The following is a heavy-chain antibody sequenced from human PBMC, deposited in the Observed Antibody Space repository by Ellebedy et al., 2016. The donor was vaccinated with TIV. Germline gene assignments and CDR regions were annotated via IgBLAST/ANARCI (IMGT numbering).Heavy chain of an antibody. CDR2: INSDGSST. CDR1: GFTFDDYA. CDR3: AKGAFFGSTRPTTTDV. D-gene: IGHD2-2*01. J-gene: IGHJ6*04. V-gene: IGHV3-74*01. Sequence: GESLKISXAASGFTFDDYAMHWVRQAPGKGLVWVSRINSDGSSTSYADSVKGRFTISRDNSKNTLYLQMNSLRAEDTAVYYCAKGAFFGSTRPTTTDVWGKGTTVTVSS.